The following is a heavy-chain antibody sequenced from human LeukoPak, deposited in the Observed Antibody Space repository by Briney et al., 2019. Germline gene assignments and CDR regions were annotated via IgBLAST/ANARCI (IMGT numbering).Heavy chain of an antibody. CDR1: GGSISSYY. Sequence: SETLSLTCTVSGGSISSYYWSWIRQPPGKGLEWIGYIYYSGSTNYNPSLKSRVTISVDTSKNQFSLKLSSVTAADTAVYYCANRPDILTGYFDYWGQGTLVTVSS. CDR2: IYYSGST. CDR3: ANRPDILTGYFDY. J-gene: IGHJ4*02. D-gene: IGHD3-9*01. V-gene: IGHV4-59*12.